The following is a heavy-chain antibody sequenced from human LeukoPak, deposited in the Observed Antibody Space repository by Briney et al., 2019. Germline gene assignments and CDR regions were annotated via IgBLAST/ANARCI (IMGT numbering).Heavy chain of an antibody. CDR1: GFTFSDYY. J-gene: IGHJ3*02. Sequence: PGGSLRLSCAASGFTFSDYYMSWIRRAPGKGLEWVSYISSSGSTIYYADSVKGRFTISRDNAKNSLYLQMNSLRAEDTAVYYCARDRLHDTVMVLDAFDIWGQGTMVTVSS. CDR2: ISSSGSTI. CDR3: ARDRLHDTVMVLDAFDI. D-gene: IGHD5-18*01. V-gene: IGHV3-11*01.